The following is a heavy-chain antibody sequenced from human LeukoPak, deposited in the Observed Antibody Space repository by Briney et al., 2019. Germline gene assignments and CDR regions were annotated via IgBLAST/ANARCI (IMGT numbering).Heavy chain of an antibody. J-gene: IGHJ4*02. V-gene: IGHV1-69*13. CDR3: ARGEGSRSLSGWYAAYFDY. CDR2: IIPIFGTA. D-gene: IGHD6-19*01. Sequence: SVKVSCKASGGTFSSYAISWVRQAPGQGLEWMGGIIPIFGTANYAQKFQGRVTITADESTSTAYMELSCLRSEDTAVYYCARGEGSRSLSGWYAAYFDYWGQGTLVTVSS. CDR1: GGTFSSYA.